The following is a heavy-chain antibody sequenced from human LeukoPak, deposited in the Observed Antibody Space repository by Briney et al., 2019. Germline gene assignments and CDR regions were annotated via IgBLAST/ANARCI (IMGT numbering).Heavy chain of an antibody. D-gene: IGHD3-10*01. CDR3: ARAYGSGRPNGMDV. CDR2: IYYSGST. Sequence: PSETLSLTCTVSGGSISSSSYYWGWIRQPPGKGLEWIGSIYYSGSTYYNPSLKSRVTISVDTSKNQFSLKLSSVTAADTAVYYCARAYGSGRPNGMDVWGQGTTVTVSS. J-gene: IGHJ6*02. V-gene: IGHV4-39*07. CDR1: GGSISSSSYY.